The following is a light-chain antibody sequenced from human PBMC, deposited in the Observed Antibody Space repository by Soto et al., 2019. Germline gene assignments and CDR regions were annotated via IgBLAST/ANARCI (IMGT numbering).Light chain of an antibody. V-gene: IGKV3-20*01. CDR1: QSVSIH. Sequence: IVVTQSPGTLSVSLGERATLSCRASQSVSIHLAWYQQKPGQAPRLLIYGASNRATGIPDRFSGSGSGTDFTLTISRLEPEDFAVYYCQQYGSSGTFGQGTKVDI. CDR3: QQYGSSGT. J-gene: IGKJ1*01. CDR2: GAS.